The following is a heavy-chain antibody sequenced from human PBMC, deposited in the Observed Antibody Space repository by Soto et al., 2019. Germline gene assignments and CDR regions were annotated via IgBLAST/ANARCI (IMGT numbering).Heavy chain of an antibody. Sequence: QLVQSGSEVKKPGSSVKVSCQASGGTFSGYVVTWVRQAPGQGLEWMGEFVPLFGTTNYAQRFSGRITITAEESTSTAYMELRTLRSDDTAXXXXXXXXXXVXSXXXXDNWXQGTLV. CDR1: GGTFSGYV. J-gene: IGHJ4*02. CDR3: XXXXXXVXSXXXXDN. CDR2: FVPLFGTT. V-gene: IGHV1-69*03.